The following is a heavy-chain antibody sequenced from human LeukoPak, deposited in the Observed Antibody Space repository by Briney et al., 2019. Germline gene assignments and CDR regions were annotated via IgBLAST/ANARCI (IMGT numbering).Heavy chain of an antibody. CDR1: GFTFSNYA. V-gene: IGHV3-23*01. CDR2: ISGSGGST. D-gene: IGHD3-22*01. CDR3: ARDKERRGYYYGSSGYYSYFDY. Sequence: GGSLRLSCAASGFTFSNYAMSWVRQAPGKGLEWVSAISGSGGSTYYADSVKGRFTISRENAKNSLYLQMNSLRAEDTAVYYCARDKERRGYYYGSSGYYSYFDYWGQGTLVTVSS. J-gene: IGHJ4*02.